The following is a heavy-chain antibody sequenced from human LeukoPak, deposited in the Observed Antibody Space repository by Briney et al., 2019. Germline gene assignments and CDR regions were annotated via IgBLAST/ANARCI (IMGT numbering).Heavy chain of an antibody. J-gene: IGHJ6*03. CDR3: ASHKETGAAARLNYYYYMDV. CDR2: ISWNSGSI. Sequence: SGGSLRLSCAASGFTFDDYAMHWVRQAPGKGLEWVSGISWNSGSIGYADPVKGRFTISRDNAKNSLYLQRNSLRSEDTAVYYCASHKETGAAARLNYYYYMDVWGKGTTVTVSS. D-gene: IGHD6-6*01. CDR1: GFTFDDYA. V-gene: IGHV3-9*01.